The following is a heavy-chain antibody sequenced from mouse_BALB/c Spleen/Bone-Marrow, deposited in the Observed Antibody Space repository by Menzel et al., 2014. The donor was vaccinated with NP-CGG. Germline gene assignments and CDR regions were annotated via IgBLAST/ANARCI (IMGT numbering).Heavy chain of an antibody. CDR2: IYARTGGT. CDR1: GFTFSSTY. V-gene: IGHV1-55*01. CDR3: ARHYGNYAAMDY. D-gene: IGHD2-1*01. J-gene: IGHJ4*01. Sequence: QVHLQQPGAELVKPGASVKLSCKTSGFTFSSTYLSWLRQKPGQSLEWIAWIYARTGGTNYNPKFTGKAQLTVDTSSSTAVMQFSSLTNEDSAIYYCARHYGNYAAMDYWGQGTSVTVSS.